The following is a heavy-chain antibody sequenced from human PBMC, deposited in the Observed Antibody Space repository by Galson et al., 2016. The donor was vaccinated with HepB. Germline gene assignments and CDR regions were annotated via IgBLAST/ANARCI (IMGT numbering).Heavy chain of an antibody. Sequence: SLRLSCAVSGFSFSSYSMQWVRQAPGKGLEWISYISSSSHAIYYADSVKGRFTISRDNVKNSLFLQMDSLRDEDTAVYYCARGNGSTFDLWGRGTLVTVSS. V-gene: IGHV3-48*02. CDR1: GFSFSSYS. J-gene: IGHJ2*01. D-gene: IGHD2-2*01. CDR2: ISSSSHAI. CDR3: ARGNGSTFDL.